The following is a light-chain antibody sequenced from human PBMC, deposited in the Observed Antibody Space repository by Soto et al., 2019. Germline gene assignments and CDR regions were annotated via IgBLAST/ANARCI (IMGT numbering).Light chain of an antibody. Sequence: QSALTQPASVSGSPGQSITISCTGTSSDVGGYNYVSWYQQHPGKAPKLMIYDVSNRPSGVSNSFSGSKSGNTASLTISGLQAEDEADYYGSSYTSSSTLVVFGGGTKLTVL. V-gene: IGLV2-14*01. CDR2: DVS. CDR3: SSYTSSSTLVV. J-gene: IGLJ2*01. CDR1: SSDVGGYNY.